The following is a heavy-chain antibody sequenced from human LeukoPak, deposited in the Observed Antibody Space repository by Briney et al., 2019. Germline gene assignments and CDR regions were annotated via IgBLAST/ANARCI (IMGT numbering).Heavy chain of an antibody. CDR2: ISGSGGST. CDR3: ARSGYCSSTSCAAGYAFDI. CDR1: GFTFSSYA. Sequence: GGSLRLSCAASGFTFSSYAMSWVRQAPGKGLEWVSAISGSGGSTYYADSVKGRFTNSRDNSKNTLYLQMSSLRAEDTAVYYCARSGYCSSTSCAAGYAFDIWGQGTMVTVSS. V-gene: IGHV3-23*01. D-gene: IGHD2-2*01. J-gene: IGHJ3*02.